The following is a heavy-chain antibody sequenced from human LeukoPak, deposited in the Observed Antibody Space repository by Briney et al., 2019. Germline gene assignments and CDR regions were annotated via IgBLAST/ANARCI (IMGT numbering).Heavy chain of an antibody. J-gene: IGHJ5*02. V-gene: IGHV3-30*02. D-gene: IGHD3-3*01. CDR1: GFTFSSYG. Sequence: GGSLRLSCAASGFTFSSYGMHWVRQAPGKGLEWVAFIWYDGSNKYYADSVKGRFTISRDNSKNTLCLQMNSLRAEDTAVYYCAKEANYDFWSGYDPWGQGTLVTVSS. CDR2: IWYDGSNK. CDR3: AKEANYDFWSGYDP.